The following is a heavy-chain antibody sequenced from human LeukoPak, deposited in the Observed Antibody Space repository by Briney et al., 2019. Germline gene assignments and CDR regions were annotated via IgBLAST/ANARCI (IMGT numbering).Heavy chain of an antibody. CDR2: ISSASSTI. D-gene: IGHD5-18*01. CDR1: SGYS. J-gene: IGHJ6*03. CDR3: AREGVGYGYFGYMDV. Sequence: LTGGSLRLSCTASSGYSMNWVRQAPGKGLEWVAYISSASSTIYYADSVEGRFTISRDNAQNSLNLQMNSLRAEDTAVYYCAREGVGYGYFGYMDVWAKGTTVTVSS. V-gene: IGHV3-48*04.